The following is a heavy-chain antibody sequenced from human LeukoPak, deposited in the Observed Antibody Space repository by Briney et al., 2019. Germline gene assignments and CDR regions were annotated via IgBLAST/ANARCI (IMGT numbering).Heavy chain of an antibody. Sequence: PSETPSLTCTVSGGSISSYYWSWIRQPPGKGLEWIGYIYYSGSTNYNPSLKSRVTISVDTSKNQFSLKLSSVTAADTAVYYCARGRREYYYDSSGYNYFDYWGQGTLVTVSS. CDR2: IYYSGST. CDR1: GGSISSYY. J-gene: IGHJ4*02. D-gene: IGHD3-22*01. V-gene: IGHV4-59*01. CDR3: ARGRREYYYDSSGYNYFDY.